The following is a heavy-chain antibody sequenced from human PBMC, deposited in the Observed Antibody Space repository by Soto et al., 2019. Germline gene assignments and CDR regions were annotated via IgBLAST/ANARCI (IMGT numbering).Heavy chain of an antibody. CDR1: GGSISSYY. CDR2: IYYSGST. Sequence: SETLSLTCTVSGGSISSYYWSWIRQPPGKGLEWIGYIYYSGSTNYNPSLKSRVTISVDTSKNQFSLKLSSVTAADTAVYYCALTSSGSGWLPAAYWGQGTLVTVSS. D-gene: IGHD6-25*01. J-gene: IGHJ4*02. V-gene: IGHV4-59*01. CDR3: ALTSSGSGWLPAAY.